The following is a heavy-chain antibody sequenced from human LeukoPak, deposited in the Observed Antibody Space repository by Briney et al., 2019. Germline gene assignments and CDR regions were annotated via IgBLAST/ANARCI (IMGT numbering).Heavy chain of an antibody. CDR3: ARDHALYCSSTSCYRYYYYGMDV. D-gene: IGHD2-2*01. Sequence: AVKVSCKASGGTFSSYAISWVRQAPGQGLEWMGGIIPIFGTANYAQKFQGRVTITADESTSTDYMELSSLRSEDTAVYYCARDHALYCSSTSCYRYYYYGMDVWGKGTTVTVSS. CDR2: IIPIFGTA. V-gene: IGHV1-69*13. J-gene: IGHJ6*04. CDR1: GGTFSSYA.